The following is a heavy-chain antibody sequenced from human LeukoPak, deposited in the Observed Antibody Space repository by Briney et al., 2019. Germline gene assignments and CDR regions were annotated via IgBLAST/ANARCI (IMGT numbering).Heavy chain of an antibody. CDR2: IYTSGST. D-gene: IGHD3-10*01. V-gene: IGHV4-61*02. CDR3: ARGRAYYSGSGSHYFDY. CDR1: GNSISSGDYY. Sequence: SETLSLTCTVSGNSISSGDYYWSWIRQPAGKGLEWIGRIYTSGSTTCNPSLKSRVTISGDTSENQFSLRLSSVTAAGTAVYYCARGRAYYSGSGSHYFDYWGQGTLVTVSS. J-gene: IGHJ4*02.